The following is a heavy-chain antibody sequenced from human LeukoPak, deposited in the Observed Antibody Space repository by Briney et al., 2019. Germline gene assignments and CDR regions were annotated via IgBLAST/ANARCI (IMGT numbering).Heavy chain of an antibody. CDR2: IETDGSTS. V-gene: IGHV3-74*01. CDR3: ARDQVGTMPLDF. Sequence: PGGSLRLSCAASGFTFNLNRIHWVRQVPGKGLGWISWIETDGSTSGYLRSVQGRFTVSRDNAKSTVHLQVNSLRAEDTATYYCARDQVGTMPLDFWGQGTLVTVSS. CDR1: GFTFNLNR. D-gene: IGHD1-26*01. J-gene: IGHJ4*02.